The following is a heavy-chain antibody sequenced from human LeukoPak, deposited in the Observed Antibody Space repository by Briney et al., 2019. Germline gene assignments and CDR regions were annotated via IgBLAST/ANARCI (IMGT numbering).Heavy chain of an antibody. CDR1: GFTFSHYY. J-gene: IGHJ4*02. V-gene: IGHV3-11*06. Sequence: PRGSLRLSCAASGFTFSHYYMSWIRQAPGKGLEWISYITSSDSYTKYADSVQGRFTTSRDNAQNSLYLQMNSLRAEDTAVYYCARTSGSYSFDYWGQGTLVTVSS. D-gene: IGHD1-26*01. CDR2: ITSSDSYT. CDR3: ARTSGSYSFDY.